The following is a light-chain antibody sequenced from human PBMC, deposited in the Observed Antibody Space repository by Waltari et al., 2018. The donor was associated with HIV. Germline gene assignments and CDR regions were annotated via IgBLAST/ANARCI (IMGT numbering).Light chain of an antibody. CDR1: SSDVGGYNY. Sequence: QSALTQPRSVSGSPGQSVTISCTGTSSDVGGYNYVSWYQQHPGKAPKLMIYDVSNRPSGVPDRFFGSKSGNTASLTVSGLQTEDEADYYCSSYAGVNSFVLFGGGTKLTVL. V-gene: IGLV2-11*01. J-gene: IGLJ2*01. CDR2: DVS. CDR3: SSYAGVNSFVL.